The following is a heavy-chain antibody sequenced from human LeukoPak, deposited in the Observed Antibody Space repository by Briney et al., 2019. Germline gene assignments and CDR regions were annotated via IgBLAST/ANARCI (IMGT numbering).Heavy chain of an antibody. CDR3: AKDSNYDILTGYSTYYYYYMDV. Sequence: GGSLRLSCAASGFTFSSYGMHWVRQAPGKGLEWVAFIRYDGSNKYYADSVKGRFTISRDNSKNTLYLQMNSLRAEDTAVYYCAKDSNYDILTGYSTYYYYYMDVWGKGTTVTVSS. J-gene: IGHJ6*03. V-gene: IGHV3-30*02. CDR2: IRYDGSNK. CDR1: GFTFSSYG. D-gene: IGHD3-9*01.